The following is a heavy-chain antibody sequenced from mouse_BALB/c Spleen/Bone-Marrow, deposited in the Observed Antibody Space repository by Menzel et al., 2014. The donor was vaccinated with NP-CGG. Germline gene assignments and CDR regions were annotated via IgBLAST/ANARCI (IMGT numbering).Heavy chain of an antibody. CDR3: AREDGNHVGFAY. V-gene: IGHV1-9*01. CDR1: GYTFSSYW. J-gene: IGHJ3*01. CDR2: ILPGSGST. Sequence: VQLQQSGAELMKPGASVKISCKATGYTFSSYWIEWVKQRPGHGLEWIGEILPGSGSTNYNEKFKGKATFTADTSSNTAYTQLSSLTSEDSAVYYCAREDGNHVGFAYWGQGTLVTVSA. D-gene: IGHD2-1*01.